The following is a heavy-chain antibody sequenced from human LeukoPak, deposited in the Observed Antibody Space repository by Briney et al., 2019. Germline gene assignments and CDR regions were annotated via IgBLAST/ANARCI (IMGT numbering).Heavy chain of an antibody. V-gene: IGHV3-11*04. CDR2: ISSSGSTI. Sequence: KSGGSLRLSCAASGFTVSSNYMSWVRQAPGKGLEWVSYISSSGSTIYYADSVKGRFTISRDNAKNSLYLQMNSLRAEDTAVYYCARVGSSGYYPNPFDYWGQGTLVTVSS. CDR1: GFTVSSNY. CDR3: ARVGSSGYYPNPFDY. J-gene: IGHJ4*02. D-gene: IGHD3-22*01.